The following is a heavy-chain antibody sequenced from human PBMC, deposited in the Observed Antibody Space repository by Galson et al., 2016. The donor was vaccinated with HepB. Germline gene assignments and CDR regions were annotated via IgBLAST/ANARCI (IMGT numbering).Heavy chain of an antibody. Sequence: SLRLSCAASGFNFNTYAMSWVRQAPGKGLEWVSVISGSGGSTYYADSVKGRFTISRDNSKNTLYLQMHSLRAEDTAVYYCARDLWGDCSTTTCSHFDYWGQGTLVTVSS. J-gene: IGHJ4*02. D-gene: IGHD2-15*01. V-gene: IGHV3-23*01. CDR1: GFNFNTYA. CDR2: ISGSGGST. CDR3: ARDLWGDCSTTTCSHFDY.